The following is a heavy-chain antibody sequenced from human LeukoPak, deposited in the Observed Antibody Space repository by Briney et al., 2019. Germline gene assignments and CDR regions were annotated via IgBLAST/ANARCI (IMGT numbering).Heavy chain of an antibody. J-gene: IGHJ6*03. CDR1: GFTFSSYA. V-gene: IGHV3-23*01. CDR3: AKDGSWGDYYFYFYMDV. Sequence: GGSLRLSCAASGFTFSSYAMSWVRQAPGKGLEWVSGISGSGYYTYYADSVKGRFTISRDNSKNTLYIQMNSLRAEDTAVYYCAKDGSWGDYYFYFYMDVWGKGTTVTVSS. D-gene: IGHD3-16*01. CDR2: ISGSGYYT.